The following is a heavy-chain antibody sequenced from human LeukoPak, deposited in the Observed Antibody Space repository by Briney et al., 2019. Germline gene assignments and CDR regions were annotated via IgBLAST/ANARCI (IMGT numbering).Heavy chain of an antibody. CDR1: GGSFSGYY. J-gene: IGHJ4*02. CDR2: INHSGST. D-gene: IGHD3-22*01. CDR3: ARGLIYYALE. Sequence: PSETLSLTCTGYGGSFSGYYWSWIRQPPGKGLEWIGEINHSGSTNYNPSLKSRVTISVDTSKNQFSLKLSSVTAADTAVYYCARGLIYYALEWGQGTLVTVSS. V-gene: IGHV4-34*01.